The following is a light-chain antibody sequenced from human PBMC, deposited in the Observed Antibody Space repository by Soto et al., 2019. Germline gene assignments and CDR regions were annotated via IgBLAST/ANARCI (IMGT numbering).Light chain of an antibody. CDR3: AAWDDSLNGRV. CDR2: SNN. J-gene: IGLJ3*02. CDR1: SSNIGSNT. V-gene: IGLV1-44*01. Sequence: QSVLTQPPSASGTPGQRVTISCYGSSSNIGSNTVNWYQQLPGTAPKLLIYSNNQRPSGVPDRFSGSKSGTSASLAISGLQSEDEAVYYCAAWDDSLNGRVFGGGTKLTVL.